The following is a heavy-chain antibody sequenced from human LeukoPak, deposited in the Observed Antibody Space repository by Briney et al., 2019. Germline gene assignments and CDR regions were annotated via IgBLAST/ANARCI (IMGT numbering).Heavy chain of an antibody. Sequence: SETLSLTCTVSGGSISSSYYWGWIRRPPGKGLEWIGSIYYSGSTYYNPSLKSRVTISVDTSKNQFSLKLSSVTAADTAVYYCARPGITMVRGVIISDGMDVWGQGTTVTVSS. CDR3: ARPGITMVRGVIISDGMDV. CDR1: GGSISSSYY. V-gene: IGHV4-39*01. CDR2: IYYSGST. J-gene: IGHJ6*02. D-gene: IGHD3-10*01.